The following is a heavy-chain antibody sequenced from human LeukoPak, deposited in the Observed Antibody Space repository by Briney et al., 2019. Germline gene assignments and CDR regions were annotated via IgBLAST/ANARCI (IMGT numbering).Heavy chain of an antibody. V-gene: IGHV3-30*18. CDR2: ISNDGNYL. Sequence: PGGSLRLSCGASGFIFTTFGMHWVRQAPGKGLEWVAAISNDGNYLYYIDSVKGRFTVSRDNSKNTVFLQMNSLRVEDTAVYYCTKLNTDDDYWGQGTQVIVSS. J-gene: IGHJ4*02. CDR3: TKLNTDDDY. D-gene: IGHD1/OR15-1a*01. CDR1: GFIFTTFG.